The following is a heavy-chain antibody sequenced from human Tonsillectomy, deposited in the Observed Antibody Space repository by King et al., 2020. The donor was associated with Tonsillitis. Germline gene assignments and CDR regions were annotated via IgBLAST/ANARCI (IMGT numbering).Heavy chain of an antibody. J-gene: IGHJ6*04. CDR3: ARDSGNGMDV. Sequence: VQLVESGGGVVQPGRSLRLSCAASGFSFSSYGINWVRQGPGKGLEWVAVFWYDGSFKYYSDAVKGRFSISRDNSRDTVYLQMNSLRVDDTAVYYCARDSGNGMDVWGKGTTVTVSS. D-gene: IGHD1-26*01. CDR2: FWYDGSFK. CDR1: GFSFSSYG. V-gene: IGHV3-33*08.